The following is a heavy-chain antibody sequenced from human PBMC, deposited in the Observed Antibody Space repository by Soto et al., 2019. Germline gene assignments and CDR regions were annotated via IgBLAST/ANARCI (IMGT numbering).Heavy chain of an antibody. CDR1: GYTLTELS. V-gene: IGHV1-24*01. CDR3: ATISSLELEGIYYHGMDV. CDR2: FDPEDGET. D-gene: IGHD1-7*01. Sequence: ASVKVSCKVSGYTLTELSMHWVRQAPGKGLEWMGGFDPEDGETIYAQKFQGRVTMTEDTSTDTAYMELSSLRSEDTAVYYCATISSLELEGIYYHGMDVWGQGTTVTVSS. J-gene: IGHJ6*02.